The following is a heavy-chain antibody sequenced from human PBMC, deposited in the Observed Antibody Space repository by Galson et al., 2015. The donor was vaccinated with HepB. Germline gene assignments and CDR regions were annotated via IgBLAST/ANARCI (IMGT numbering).Heavy chain of an antibody. D-gene: IGHD1-7*01. J-gene: IGHJ5*02. CDR3: VRGELIEGFDP. CDR2: AYHRGNT. CDR1: GDSISNDRW. Sequence: SETLSLTCAVSGDSISNDRWWSWVRQPPGEGLEWIGEAYHRGNTNYNPSLKSRVTISIDKSKNHFSLNLSSVTAADTAVYYCVRGELIEGFDPWGQGTLVTVSS. V-gene: IGHV4-4*02.